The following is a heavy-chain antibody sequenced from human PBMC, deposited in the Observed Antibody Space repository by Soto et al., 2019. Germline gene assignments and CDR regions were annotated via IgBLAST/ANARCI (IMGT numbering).Heavy chain of an antibody. CDR3: AKDILWFGELLYPPFDY. CDR2: ISGSGGST. D-gene: IGHD3-10*01. J-gene: IGHJ4*02. CDR1: GFPFAPST. Sequence: WGSLRLSCGVSGFPFAPSTMSWVRQAPGKGLEWVSAISGSGGSTYYADSVKGRFTISRDNSKNTLYLQMNSLRAEDTAVYYCAKDILWFGELLYPPFDYWGQGTLVTVSS. V-gene: IGHV3-23*01.